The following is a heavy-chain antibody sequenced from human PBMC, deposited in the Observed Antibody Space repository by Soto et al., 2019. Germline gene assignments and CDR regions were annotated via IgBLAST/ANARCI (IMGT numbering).Heavy chain of an antibody. J-gene: IGHJ4*01. CDR1: GYTFTNYP. D-gene: IGHD2-2*01. V-gene: IGHV1-18*01. CDR3: ARASSMHFVPPAY. Sequence: NLVQSGAEVKNPGASVKVSCKASGYTFTNYPLAWVRRAPGHGLEWMGWISAHSGDTHYAQKFKNRVTMTTDTSTDTAYLELRTLTSADTAVYYCARASSMHFVPPAYWGHGTLVTVSS. CDR2: ISAHSGDT.